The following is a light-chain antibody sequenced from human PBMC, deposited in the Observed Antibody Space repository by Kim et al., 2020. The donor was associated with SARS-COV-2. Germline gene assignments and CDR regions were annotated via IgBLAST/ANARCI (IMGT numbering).Light chain of an antibody. CDR2: KAS. CDR3: QQYNNYSGT. J-gene: IGKJ1*01. Sequence: DIQMTQSPSTLSASVGDRVTITCRASQSISSWLAWYQQRPGKAPNLLIYKASSLQSGVPSRFSGSGSGTEFTLTINSLQPDDFATYYCQQYNNYSGTFGQGTKVDIK. V-gene: IGKV1-5*03. CDR1: QSISSW.